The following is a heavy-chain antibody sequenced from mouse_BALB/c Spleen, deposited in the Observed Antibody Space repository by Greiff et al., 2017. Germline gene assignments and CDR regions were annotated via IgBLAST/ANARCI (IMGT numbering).Heavy chain of an antibody. CDR1: GYSITSGYY. D-gene: IGHD1-1*01. J-gene: IGHJ4*01. Sequence: EVKLEESGPGLVKPSQSLSLTCSVTGYSITSGYYWNWIRQFPGNKLEWMGYISYDGSNNYNPSLKNRISITRDTSKNQFFLKLNSVTTEDTATYYCAREAGTVYAMDYWGQGTSVTVSS. CDR2: ISYDGSN. V-gene: IGHV3-6*02. CDR3: AREAGTVYAMDY.